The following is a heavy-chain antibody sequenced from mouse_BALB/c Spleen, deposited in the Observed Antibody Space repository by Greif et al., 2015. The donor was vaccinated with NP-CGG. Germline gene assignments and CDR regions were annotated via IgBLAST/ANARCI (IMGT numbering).Heavy chain of an antibody. V-gene: IGHV1-80*01. CDR3: ARCIWDVAY. J-gene: IGHJ3*01. D-gene: IGHD4-1*01. CDR1: GYAFSSYW. CDR2: IYPGDGDT. Sequence: QVQLQQSGAELVRPGSSVKISCKASGYAFSSYWMNWVKQRPGQGLEWIGQIYPGDGDTNYNGKFKGKATLTADKSSSINYMQLSSLPSEDSAVYFLARCIWDVAYGGQGTLVTVSA.